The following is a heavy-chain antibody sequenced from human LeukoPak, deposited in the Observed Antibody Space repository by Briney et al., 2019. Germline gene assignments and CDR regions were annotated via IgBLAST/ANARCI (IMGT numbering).Heavy chain of an antibody. D-gene: IGHD1-1*01. CDR1: GGSISSGDYY. CDR3: ARPGTTGTVFYAFDI. CDR2: IYYSGST. Sequence: SETLSLTCTVSGGSISSGDYYWSWIRQPPGKGLEWIGYIYYSGSTYYNPSLKSRVTISVDTSKNQFSLKLSSVTAADTAVYYCARPGTTGTVFYAFDIWGQGTMVTVSS. V-gene: IGHV4-30-4*01. J-gene: IGHJ3*02.